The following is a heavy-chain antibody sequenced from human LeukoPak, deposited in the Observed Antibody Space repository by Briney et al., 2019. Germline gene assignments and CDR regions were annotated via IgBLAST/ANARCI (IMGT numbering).Heavy chain of an antibody. D-gene: IGHD6-6*01. CDR3: ARDPISDIAARPRVGY. Sequence: ASVKVSCKASGGTFSSYALSWMRQAPGQGLEWMGRVIPMFDVTDYAQKFQGRVTITADTSTGTAYMELSSLTSDDTAMYYCARDPISDIAARPRVGYWGQGTLVTVSS. CDR1: GGTFSSYA. J-gene: IGHJ4*02. V-gene: IGHV1-69*10. CDR2: VIPMFDVT.